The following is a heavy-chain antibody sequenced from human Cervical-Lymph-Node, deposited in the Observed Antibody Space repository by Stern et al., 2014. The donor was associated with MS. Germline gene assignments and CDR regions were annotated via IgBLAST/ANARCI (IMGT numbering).Heavy chain of an antibody. CDR2: INPSGGST. CDR3: ARGTGYSYYFDY. CDR1: GYTFTDHY. V-gene: IGHV1-46*01. J-gene: IGHJ4*02. D-gene: IGHD3/OR15-3a*01. Sequence: QVQLVQSGAEVKKPGASVEVSCKVSGYTFTDHYIHWVRQAPGQGLEWMGVINPSGGSTTNAKKFQGSVTMTRDSSTSTVHMELSSLRSEDTAVYYCARGTGYSYYFDYWGQGTLVTVSS.